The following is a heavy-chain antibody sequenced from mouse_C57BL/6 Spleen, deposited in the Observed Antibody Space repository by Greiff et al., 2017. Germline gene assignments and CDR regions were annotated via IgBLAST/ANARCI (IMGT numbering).Heavy chain of an antibody. Sequence: EVQVVESGGGLVKPGGSLKLSCAASGFTFSSYAMSWVRQTPEKRLEWVATISDGGSYTYYPDNVKGRFTISRDNAKNTLYLQMSHLKSEDTAMYYCARDLYYYGSSPYAMDYWGQGTSVTVSS. CDR3: ARDLYYYGSSPYAMDY. CDR1: GFTFSSYA. J-gene: IGHJ4*01. V-gene: IGHV5-4*01. D-gene: IGHD1-1*01. CDR2: ISDGGSYT.